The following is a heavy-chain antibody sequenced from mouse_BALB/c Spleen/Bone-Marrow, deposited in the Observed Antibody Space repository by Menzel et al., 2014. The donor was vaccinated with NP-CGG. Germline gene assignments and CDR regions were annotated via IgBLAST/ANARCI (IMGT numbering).Heavy chain of an antibody. J-gene: IGHJ1*01. CDR2: IYPYNGGT. CDR3: ARRAGGWYFDV. CDR1: GYTFTDYN. D-gene: IGHD3-1*01. V-gene: IGHV1S29*02. Sequence: VQLQQSGPELVKPGASVKISCKASGYTFTDYNMHWVKQSHGKSLEWIGYIYPYNGGTGYNQKFKSKATLTVDNSSSTAYMELRSLTSEDSAVYCCARRAGGWYFDVWGAGTTVTVSS.